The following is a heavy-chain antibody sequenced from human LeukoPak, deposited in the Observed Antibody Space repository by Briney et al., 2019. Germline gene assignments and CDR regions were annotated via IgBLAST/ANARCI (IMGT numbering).Heavy chain of an antibody. CDR2: ISGSGGST. V-gene: IGHV3-23*01. J-gene: IGHJ4*02. Sequence: GGSLRLSCAASGFTFSSYAMSWVRQAPGKGLERVSAISGSGGSTYYADSVKGRFTISRDNSKNTLYLQMNSLRAEDTAVYYCAKDWDIVVVPAAMQRFDYWGQGTLVTVSS. D-gene: IGHD2-2*01. CDR1: GFTFSSYA. CDR3: AKDWDIVVVPAAMQRFDY.